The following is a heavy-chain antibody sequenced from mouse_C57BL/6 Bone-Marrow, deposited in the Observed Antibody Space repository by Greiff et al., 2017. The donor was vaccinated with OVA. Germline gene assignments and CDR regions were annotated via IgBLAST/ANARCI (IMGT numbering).Heavy chain of an antibody. D-gene: IGHD2-13*01. Sequence: QVQLQQPGAELVKPGASVKMSCKASGYTFTSYWITWVTQRPGQGLEWIGDIYPGSGSPNYTAKFQSKATLPVDTSSSTAYIQLSSLTSDDSAVYYGARTPIYYGDYYLDYWGQGTTLTVSS. J-gene: IGHJ2*01. CDR3: ARTPIYYGDYYLDY. CDR2: IYPGSGSP. V-gene: IGHV1-55*01. CDR1: GYTFTSYW.